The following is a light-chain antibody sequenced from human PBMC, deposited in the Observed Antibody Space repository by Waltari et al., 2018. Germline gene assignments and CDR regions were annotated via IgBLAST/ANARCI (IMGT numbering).Light chain of an antibody. CDR2: RAS. J-gene: IGKJ1*01. CDR3: QENNNWLTWT. CDR1: QCASSS. V-gene: IGKV3-15*01. Sequence: VMSPPPAPLPASPGAGATLPCRASQCASSSLALYPQCAGQASRLLIYRASTRATGIPARFSGSGSETEFTLTSSSLQSEDCAMEYCQENNNWLTWTFGQGTKVEIK.